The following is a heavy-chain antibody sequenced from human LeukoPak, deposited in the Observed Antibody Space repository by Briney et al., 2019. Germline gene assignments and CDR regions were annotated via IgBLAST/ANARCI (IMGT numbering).Heavy chain of an antibody. CDR2: IIPIFGTA. V-gene: IGHV1-69*13. D-gene: IGHD6-13*01. J-gene: IGHJ6*03. Sequence: GASVKVSCKASGGTFSSYAIGWVRQAPGQGLEWMGGIIPIFGTANYAQKFQGRVTITADESTSTAYMELSSLRSEDTAVYYCARVVRSSIAAAGTISYFYYYMDVWGKGTTVTISS. CDR1: GGTFSSYA. CDR3: ARVVRSSIAAAGTISYFYYYMDV.